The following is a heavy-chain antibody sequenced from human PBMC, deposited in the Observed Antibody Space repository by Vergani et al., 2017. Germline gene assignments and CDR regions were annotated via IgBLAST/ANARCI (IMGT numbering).Heavy chain of an antibody. V-gene: IGHV3-7*01. J-gene: IGHJ6*02. CDR3: ARSGGSGSYYRDYYYYYGLDV. D-gene: IGHD3-10*01. Sequence: EVNLVESGGGLVQPGGSLRLSCAASGFTFSSYWMSWVRQAPGKGLEWVANIKQDGSEKYYVDSVKGRFTISKDNAKNSLFLQVNSLRAEDTAVYYCARSGGSGSYYRDYYYYYGLDVWGQGTTVTVSS. CDR1: GFTFSSYW. CDR2: IKQDGSEK.